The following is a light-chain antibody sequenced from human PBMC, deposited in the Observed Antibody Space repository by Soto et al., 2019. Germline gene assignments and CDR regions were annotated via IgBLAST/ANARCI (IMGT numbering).Light chain of an antibody. V-gene: IGKV3-15*01. Sequence: EIVMTQSPATLSVSPGERATLSCRASQSISSKLGWYQQRPGQAPRLLIYGASTRATGIPARFSGIGSGTEFTLTISSLQSADSAVYYCQQYNSWTTITFGQGTRLEIK. CDR3: QQYNSWTTIT. CDR2: GAS. CDR1: QSISSK. J-gene: IGKJ5*01.